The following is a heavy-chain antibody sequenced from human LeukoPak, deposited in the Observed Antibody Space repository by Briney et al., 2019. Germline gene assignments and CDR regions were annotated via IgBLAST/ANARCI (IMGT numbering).Heavy chain of an antibody. D-gene: IGHD2-21*02. Sequence: ASVKVSCKASGYTFTSYYIHWVRQAPGQGLEWMGVINPSGDSTSYAQKFQGRVTMTRDTSTSTVYMELSSLRAEDTAVYYCARDSEHIVVVTAILDYWGQGTLVTVSS. CDR2: INPSGDST. CDR1: GYTFTSYY. CDR3: ARDSEHIVVVTAILDY. V-gene: IGHV1-46*01. J-gene: IGHJ4*02.